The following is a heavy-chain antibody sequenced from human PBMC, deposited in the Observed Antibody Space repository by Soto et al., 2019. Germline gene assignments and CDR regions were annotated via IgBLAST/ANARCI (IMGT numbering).Heavy chain of an antibody. D-gene: IGHD5-18*01. J-gene: IGHJ6*02. CDR1: GFPFRSYW. CDR3: ARGIPNVYGTDV. CDR2: IKSDGSST. Sequence: PGGSLKTSCAGPGFPFRSYWMHWVPPAPGKGLVWVSRIKSDGSSTSYADSVKGRFTISRDNAENTVYLQMNSLRAEDTAVYYCARGIPNVYGTDVWGQGTSVTVSS. V-gene: IGHV3-74*01.